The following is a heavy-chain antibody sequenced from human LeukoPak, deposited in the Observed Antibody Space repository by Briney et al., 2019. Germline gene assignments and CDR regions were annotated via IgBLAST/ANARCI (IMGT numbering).Heavy chain of an antibody. J-gene: IGHJ4*02. CDR3: VRQRSFRESFDY. CDR2: ISSSSSYI. V-gene: IGHV3-21*01. CDR1: GFTFSSYS. Sequence: GGSLRLSCAASGFTFSSYSMNWVRQAPGKGLEWVSSISSSSSYIYYADSVKGRFTISRDNAKNSLFLQMSSLRSEDTAVYYCVRQRSFRESFDYWGQGTLVTVSS.